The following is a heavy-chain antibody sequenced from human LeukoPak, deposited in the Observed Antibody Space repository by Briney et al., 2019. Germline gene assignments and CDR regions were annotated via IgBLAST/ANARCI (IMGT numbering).Heavy chain of an antibody. CDR3: ARVVNFGGIVEHNDY. V-gene: IGHV1-18*01. J-gene: IGHJ4*02. CDR1: GYTFTSYG. D-gene: IGHD2/OR15-2a*01. Sequence: ASVKVSCKASGYTFTSYGISWVRQAPGQGLEWMGWISAYNGNTNYAQKLRGRVTMTTDTSTSTAYMELRSLRSDDTAVYYCARVVNFGGIVEHNDYWGQGTLVTVSS. CDR2: ISAYNGNT.